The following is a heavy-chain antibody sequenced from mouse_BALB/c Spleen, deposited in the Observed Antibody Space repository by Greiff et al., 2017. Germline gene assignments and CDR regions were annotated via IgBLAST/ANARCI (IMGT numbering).Heavy chain of an antibody. CDR3: ARDERFAY. CDR2: ISDGGSYT. Sequence: DVMLVESGGGLVKPGGSLKLSCAASGFTFSDYYMYWVRQTPEKRLEWVATISDGGSYTYYPDSVKGRFTISRDNAKNNLYLQMSSLKSEDTAMYYCARDERFAYWGQGTLVTVSA. J-gene: IGHJ3*01. CDR1: GFTFSDYY. V-gene: IGHV5-4*02.